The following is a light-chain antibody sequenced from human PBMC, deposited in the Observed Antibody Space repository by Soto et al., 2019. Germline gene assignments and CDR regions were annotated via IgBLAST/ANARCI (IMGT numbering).Light chain of an antibody. J-gene: IGKJ1*01. Sequence: DIQMTQSPSTLSASVGDRVTITCRASQSISSWFAWYQQKPGKAAKLLIYDASSLKSVVPSRFSGSGSGTEFTLTLSSLQLDDFATYYCQQYNSYSWTFGQGTKVEIK. CDR2: DAS. CDR3: QQYNSYSWT. V-gene: IGKV1-5*01. CDR1: QSISSW.